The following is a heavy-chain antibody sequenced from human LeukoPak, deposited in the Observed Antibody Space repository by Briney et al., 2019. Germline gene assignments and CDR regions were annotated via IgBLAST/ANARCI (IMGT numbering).Heavy chain of an antibody. CDR3: ARDSRIAVAGNYNWFDP. D-gene: IGHD6-19*01. Sequence: GGSLRLSCAASGFTFSSYAMSWVRQAPGKGLEWLSAISGSGGSRYYADSVKGRFTISRDNAKNSLYLQMNSLRAEDTAVYYCARDSRIAVAGNYNWFDPWGQGTLVTVSS. CDR1: GFTFSSYA. V-gene: IGHV3-23*01. J-gene: IGHJ5*02. CDR2: ISGSGGSR.